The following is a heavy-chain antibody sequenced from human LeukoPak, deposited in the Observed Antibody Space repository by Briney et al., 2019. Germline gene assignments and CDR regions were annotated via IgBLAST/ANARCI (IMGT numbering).Heavy chain of an antibody. V-gene: IGHV1-69*13. Sequence: ASVKVSCKASGGTFSSYAISWVRQAPGQGLEWMGGIIPIFGTANYAQKFQGRVTITADESTSTAYMELSSLRSEDTAVYYCARVQDHNYYGSGSYYGTLDYWGQGTLVTVSS. J-gene: IGHJ4*02. CDR3: ARVQDHNYYGSGSYYGTLDY. D-gene: IGHD3-10*01. CDR2: IIPIFGTA. CDR1: GGTFSSYA.